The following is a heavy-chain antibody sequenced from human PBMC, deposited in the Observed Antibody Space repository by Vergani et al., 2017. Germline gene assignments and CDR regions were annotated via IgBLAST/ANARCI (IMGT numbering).Heavy chain of an antibody. CDR3: AKTRGRTSCFDY. V-gene: IGHV3-23*01. J-gene: IGHJ4*02. Sequence: EVQLLESGGGLVQPGGSLRLSCAASGFTFSSYAMSWVRQAPWKGLEWVSAISGSGGSTYYADSVKGRFTISRDNSKNTLYLQMNSLRAEDTAVYYCAKTRGRTSCFDYWGQGTLVTVSS. D-gene: IGHD2-2*01. CDR2: ISGSGGST. CDR1: GFTFSSYA.